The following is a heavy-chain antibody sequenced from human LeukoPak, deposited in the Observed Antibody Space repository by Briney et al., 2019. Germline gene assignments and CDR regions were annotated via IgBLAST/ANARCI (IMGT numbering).Heavy chain of an antibody. V-gene: IGHV3-53*01. D-gene: IGHD6-19*01. CDR2: IYSGGST. J-gene: IGHJ4*02. CDR3: AKVNSGWYESVADY. Sequence: PGGSLRLSCAASGFTVSSNYMSWVRQAPGKGLEWVSVIYSGGSTYYADSVKGRFTISRDNSKNTLYLQMNSLRAEDTAVYYCAKVNSGWYESVADYWGQGTLVTVSS. CDR1: GFTVSSNY.